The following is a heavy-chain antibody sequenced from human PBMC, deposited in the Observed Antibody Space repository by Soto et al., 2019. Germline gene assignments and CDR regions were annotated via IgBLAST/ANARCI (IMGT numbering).Heavy chain of an antibody. J-gene: IGHJ2*01. D-gene: IGHD2-15*01. CDR1: GGTFSSYA. CDR3: SHSGCPTYYWYFDL. CDR2: IIPIFGTA. Sequence: QVQLVQSGAEVKKPGSSVKVSCKASGGTFSSYAISWVRQAPGQGLEWMGGIIPIFGTANYAQKFQGRVTSTADESTSTAYMELSSLRSEDTAVYYCSHSGCPTYYWYFDLWGRGTLVTVSS. V-gene: IGHV1-69*01.